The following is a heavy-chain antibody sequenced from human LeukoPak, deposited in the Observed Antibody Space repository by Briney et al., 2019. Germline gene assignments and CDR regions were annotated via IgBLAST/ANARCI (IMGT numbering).Heavy chain of an antibody. J-gene: IGHJ6*03. CDR1: GFTFSSYS. V-gene: IGHV3-21*01. Sequence: PGGSLRLSCAASGFTFSSYSMNWVRQAPGKGLEWVSSTSSSSSYIYYADSVKGRFTISRDNAKNSLYLQMNSLRAEDTAVYYCARGDSSSWYYHYYYYMDVWGKGTTVTVSS. CDR3: ARGDSSSWYYHYYYYMDV. CDR2: TSSSSSYI. D-gene: IGHD6-13*01.